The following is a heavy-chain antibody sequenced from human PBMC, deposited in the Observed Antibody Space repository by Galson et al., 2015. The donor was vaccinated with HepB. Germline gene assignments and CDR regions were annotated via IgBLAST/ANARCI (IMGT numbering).Heavy chain of an antibody. CDR3: ARVKNCGEFLNWFDI. V-gene: IGHV5-51*01. J-gene: IGHJ3*02. D-gene: IGHD1-20*01. Sequence: QSGAEVKKPGESLKISCKGSGYSFTNYWIGWVRQMPGKGLEWMGIIYPGDSDTRYSPSFQGQVTISADKSISTAYLQWSSLKASDTAMYYCARVKNCGEFLNWFDIWGQGTMVTVSS. CDR2: IYPGDSDT. CDR1: GYSFTNYW.